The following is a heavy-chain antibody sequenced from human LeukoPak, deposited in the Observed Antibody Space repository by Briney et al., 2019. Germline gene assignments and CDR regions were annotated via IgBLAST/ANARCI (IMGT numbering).Heavy chain of an antibody. CDR3: ARDGVRGVIWFDP. J-gene: IGHJ5*02. Sequence: SETLSLTCEVSGDSLSSGGYSWSWIRQPPGKGLEWIGYIRYSGSTYYNPSLKSRLTMSVEASKTQFSLRLSSVTAADTAVYYCARDGVRGVIWFDPWGQGTLVTVSS. V-gene: IGHV4-30-4*07. CDR2: IRYSGST. CDR1: GDSLSSGGYS. D-gene: IGHD3-10*01.